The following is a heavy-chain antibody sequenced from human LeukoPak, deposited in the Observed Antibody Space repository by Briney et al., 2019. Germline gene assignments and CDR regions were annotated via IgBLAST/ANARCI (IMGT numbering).Heavy chain of an antibody. D-gene: IGHD1-26*01. CDR2: IYLSGST. CDR1: GGSISS. CDR3: ARGSPQRLDPYRYSGSYYRYFDY. V-gene: IGHV4-61*08. Sequence: SETLSLTCPLPGGSISSFYWSWFYWSWIRQPPGKGLVWIGFIYLSGSTTYNPSPTGRVTISVDTSKNLFSLRLSSVTAADSAVYSCARGSPQRLDPYRYSGSYYRYFDYWGQGTLVTVSS. J-gene: IGHJ4*02.